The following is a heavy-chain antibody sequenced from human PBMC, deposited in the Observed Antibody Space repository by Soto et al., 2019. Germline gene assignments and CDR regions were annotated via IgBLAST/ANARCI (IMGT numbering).Heavy chain of an antibody. CDR2: INWDGRIT. V-gene: IGHV3-43*01. J-gene: IGHJ4*02. Sequence: EVQLVESGGTVIQPGWSLRLSCGASGFIFDDFTMHWVRLLPGKGLQWVSYINWDGRITMYADSVKGRFTISRDNSNSHLHLQMNSLGSDDTALCYCAEDEGAAGETPGDWGQGALVPVS. CDR1: GFIFDDFT. CDR3: AEDEGAAGETPGD. D-gene: IGHD6-13*01.